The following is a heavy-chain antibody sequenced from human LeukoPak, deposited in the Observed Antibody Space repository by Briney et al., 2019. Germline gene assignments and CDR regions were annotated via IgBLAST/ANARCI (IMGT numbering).Heavy chain of an antibody. J-gene: IGHJ4*02. V-gene: IGHV3-53*01. Sequence: GGSLGLSCAASGFIVSSNYMSWVRQAPGKGLEWVSVISSGGNTYYADSVKGRFTISRDNSKNTVFLQMNSLRAEDMAVYYCAREVRGYYFDYWGQGTLVTVSS. CDR1: GFIVSSNY. D-gene: IGHD3-22*01. CDR2: ISSGGNT. CDR3: AREVRGYYFDY.